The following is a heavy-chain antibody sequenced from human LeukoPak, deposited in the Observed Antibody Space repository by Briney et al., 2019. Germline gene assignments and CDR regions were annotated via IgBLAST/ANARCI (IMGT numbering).Heavy chain of an antibody. CDR1: GFTFSSFE. V-gene: IGHV3-48*03. J-gene: IGHJ4*02. CDR2: ISTSGTTI. CDR3: ASFSDY. Sequence: GGSLRLSCTASGFTFSSFEMNWVRQAPGKGLEWVSYISTSGTTIYYADSVKGRFTISRDNAENSLYLQMNRLRAEDTAIYYCASFSDYWGRGTLVTVSS.